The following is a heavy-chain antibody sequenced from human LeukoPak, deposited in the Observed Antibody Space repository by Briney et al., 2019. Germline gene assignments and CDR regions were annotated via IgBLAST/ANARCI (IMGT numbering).Heavy chain of an antibody. V-gene: IGHV1-2*02. Sequence: GASVKVSCKASGYTFTGYYMHWVRQAPGQGLEWMGWINPNSGGTNYAQKFQGRVTMTRDTSISTAYMELSRLRSDDTAVYYCARVPYAYDSSGYYGPAFDIWGQGTMVTVSS. CDR1: GYTFTGYY. CDR3: ARVPYAYDSSGYYGPAFDI. J-gene: IGHJ3*02. CDR2: INPNSGGT. D-gene: IGHD3-22*01.